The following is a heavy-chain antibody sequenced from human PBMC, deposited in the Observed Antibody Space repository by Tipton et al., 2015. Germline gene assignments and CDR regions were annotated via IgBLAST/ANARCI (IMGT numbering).Heavy chain of an antibody. Sequence: PSLESRVSMSVDTSKTQFSLEMRSVTATDTAVYYCARARGRHGGLFDSWGQGILVTVSS. J-gene: IGHJ4*02. D-gene: IGHD4-23*01. V-gene: IGHV4-4*06. CDR3: ARARGRHGGLFDS.